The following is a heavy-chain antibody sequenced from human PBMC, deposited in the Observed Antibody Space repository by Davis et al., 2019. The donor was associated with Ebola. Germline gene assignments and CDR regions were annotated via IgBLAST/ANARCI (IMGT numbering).Heavy chain of an antibody. V-gene: IGHV4-61*08. Sequence: SETLSLTCTVSGGSISSGGYYWSWIRQHPGKGLEWIGYIYYSGSTNYNPSLKSRVTISVDTSKNQFSLKLSSVTAADTAVYYCARGAIAVAASFDYWGQGTLVTVSS. CDR3: ARGAIAVAASFDY. J-gene: IGHJ4*02. D-gene: IGHD6-19*01. CDR2: IYYSGST. CDR1: GGSISSGGYY.